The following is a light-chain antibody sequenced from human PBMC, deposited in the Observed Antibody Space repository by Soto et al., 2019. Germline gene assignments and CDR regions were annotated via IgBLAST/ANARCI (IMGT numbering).Light chain of an antibody. CDR1: KDISVY. CDR3: QKFNTAPLT. V-gene: IGKV1-27*01. J-gene: IGKJ5*01. Sequence: DIPMTQSPSSLSASVGDRFTITCRASKDISVYLAWYQQKPGKVPKLLIYSASTLQSGVPSRFSGSGSGTDFTLTISSLQPEDVATYYCQKFNTAPLTFGQGTRLEIK. CDR2: SAS.